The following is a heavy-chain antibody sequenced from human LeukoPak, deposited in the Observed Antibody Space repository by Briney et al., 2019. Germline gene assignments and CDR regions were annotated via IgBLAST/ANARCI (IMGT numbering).Heavy chain of an antibody. J-gene: IGHJ5*02. CDR1: GFTFSSYA. CDR3: AKDPYIVSSTSQNWFYP. V-gene: IGHV3-23*01. CDR2: IRGIGVGP. D-gene: IGHD2-2*01. Sequence: GGSLRLSCAPSGFTFSSYAMSWVRQAAGKGLEWVLSIRGIGVGPYYADYVKGRFTISRDNSKNTLYLQMNSLRAEDTAVYYCAKDPYIVSSTSQNWFYPWGQGTLVTVSS.